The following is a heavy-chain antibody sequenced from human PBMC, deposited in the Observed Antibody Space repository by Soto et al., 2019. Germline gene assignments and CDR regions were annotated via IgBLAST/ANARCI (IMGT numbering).Heavy chain of an antibody. CDR2: ISSTTNYI. Sequence: PGRSLKLSCAASGFTFSSYAMSWVRQAPGKGLEWVSSISSTTNYIYYADSMKGRFTVSRDNAKNSVYLEMNSLSAEDTAVYYCARESEDLTSNFDYWGQGTLVTVS. V-gene: IGHV3-21*01. CDR3: ARESEDLTSNFDY. CDR1: GFTFSSYA. J-gene: IGHJ4*02.